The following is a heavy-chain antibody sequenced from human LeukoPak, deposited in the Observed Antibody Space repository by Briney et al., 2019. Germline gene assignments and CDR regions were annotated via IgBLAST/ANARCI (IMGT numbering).Heavy chain of an antibody. Sequence: SETLSLTCAVYGGSFSGYYWSWIRQPPGKGLEWIGEINHSGSTNNNPSLKSRVTISVDTSKNQFSLKLSSVTAADTAVYYCARRSTYGYDSWGQGNLVTVSS. CDR1: GGSFSGYY. V-gene: IGHV4-34*01. D-gene: IGHD5-18*01. J-gene: IGHJ4*02. CDR2: INHSGST. CDR3: ARRSTYGYDS.